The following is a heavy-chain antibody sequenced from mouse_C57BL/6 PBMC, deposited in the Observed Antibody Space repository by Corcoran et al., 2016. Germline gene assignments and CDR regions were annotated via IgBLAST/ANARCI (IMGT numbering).Heavy chain of an antibody. Sequence: QIQLVQSGPELKKPGETVKISCKASGYTFTTYGMSWVKQAPGKGLKWMGWINTYSGVPTYADDFKGRFAFSLETSASTAYLQINNLKNEDTATYFCARRDYDYDLYYFDYWGQGTTLTVSS. J-gene: IGHJ2*01. CDR2: INTYSGVP. CDR1: GYTFTTYG. V-gene: IGHV9-3*01. D-gene: IGHD2-4*01. CDR3: ARRDYDYDLYYFDY.